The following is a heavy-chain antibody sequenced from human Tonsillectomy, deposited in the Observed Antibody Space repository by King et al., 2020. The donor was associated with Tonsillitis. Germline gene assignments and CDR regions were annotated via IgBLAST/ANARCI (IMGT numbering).Heavy chain of an antibody. D-gene: IGHD3-9*01. V-gene: IGHV3-9*01. J-gene: IGHJ4*02. Sequence: QLVQSGGGLVQPGRSLRLSCAASGFIFDGYAMHWVRQAPGKGLEWVSGISWNSGSIGYADSVKGRFTISRDNAKNSLYLQMNSLRAEDTALYYCAKDDDWALNPYYFDYWGQGTLVTVSS. CDR3: AKDDDWALNPYYFDY. CDR1: GFIFDGYA. CDR2: ISWNSGSI.